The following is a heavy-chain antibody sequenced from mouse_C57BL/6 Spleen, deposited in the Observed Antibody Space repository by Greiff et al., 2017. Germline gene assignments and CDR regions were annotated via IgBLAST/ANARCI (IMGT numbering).Heavy chain of an antibody. CDR2: IYPGDGDT. CDR3: ARGGTTVVAPFDY. V-gene: IGHV1-80*01. J-gene: IGHJ2*01. CDR1: GYAFSSYW. D-gene: IGHD1-1*01. Sequence: VMLVESGAELVKPGASVKISCKASGYAFSSYWMNWVKQRPGKGLEWIGQIYPGDGDTNYNGKFKGKATLTADKSSSTAYMQLSSLTSEDSAVYFCARGGTTVVAPFDYWGQGTTLTVSS.